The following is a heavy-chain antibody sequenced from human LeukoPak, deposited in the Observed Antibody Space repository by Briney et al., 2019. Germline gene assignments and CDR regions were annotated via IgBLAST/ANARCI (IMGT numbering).Heavy chain of an antibody. Sequence: ASVKVSCKASGYTFTGYYMHWVRQAPGQGLEWMGWINPNSGGTNYAQKFLGWVTMTRDTSISTAYMELSRLRSDDTAVYYCARSGREGIDYDILTGPTPLDYWGQGTLVTVSS. CDR3: ARSGREGIDYDILTGPTPLDY. D-gene: IGHD3-9*01. V-gene: IGHV1-2*04. J-gene: IGHJ4*02. CDR1: GYTFTGYY. CDR2: INPNSGGT.